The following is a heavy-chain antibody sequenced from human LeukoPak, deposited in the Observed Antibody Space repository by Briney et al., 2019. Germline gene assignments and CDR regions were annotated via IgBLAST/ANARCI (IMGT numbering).Heavy chain of an antibody. CDR2: INDSGRS. V-gene: IGHV4-34*01. CDR1: GGSFSGYY. CDR3: ARVTGYMIEDYFDY. D-gene: IGHD3-22*01. J-gene: IGHJ4*02. Sequence: SETLSLTCGVYGGSFSGYYWSWIRQPPGKGLEWIGEINDSGRSNYKSSLKSRVTISEDTSKNQFSLKLSSVTAADTAVYYCARVTGYMIEDYFDYWGQGTLVTVSS.